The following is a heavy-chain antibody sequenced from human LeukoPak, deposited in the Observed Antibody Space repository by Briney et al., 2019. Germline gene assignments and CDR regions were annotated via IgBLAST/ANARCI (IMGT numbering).Heavy chain of an antibody. CDR2: IYYSGST. Sequence: PSETLSLTCTVSGGSVSSSNYYWGWIRQPPGTGLDWIGSIYYSGSTYYNPSLKSRVTISVDTSKNQFSLKLSSVTAADTAVYYCARLKGDWVLQSVWSWWFDPWGQGTLVTVSS. CDR3: ARLKGDWVLQSVWSWWFDP. D-gene: IGHD3-16*01. CDR1: GGSVSSSNYY. V-gene: IGHV4-39*01. J-gene: IGHJ5*02.